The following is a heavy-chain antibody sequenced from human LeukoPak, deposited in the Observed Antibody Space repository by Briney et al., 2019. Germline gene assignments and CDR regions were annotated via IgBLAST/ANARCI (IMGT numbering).Heavy chain of an antibody. J-gene: IGHJ4*02. CDR2: VKHDGNTK. D-gene: IGHD5-12*01. V-gene: IGHV3-30*02. CDR3: AKDKAPLYSGYDWDLDF. Sequence: GGSLRLSCVTSGFTFGSYGMHWVRQAPGKGLDWVTFVKHDGNTKYYADSVKGRFTISRDNSKNTLYLQMNSLRPEDTALYYCAKDKAPLYSGYDWDLDFWGQGTLVTVSS. CDR1: GFTFGSYG.